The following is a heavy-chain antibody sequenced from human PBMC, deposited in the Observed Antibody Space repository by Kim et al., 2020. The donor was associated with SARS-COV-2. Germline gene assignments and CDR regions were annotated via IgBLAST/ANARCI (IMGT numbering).Heavy chain of an antibody. J-gene: IGHJ6*02. Sequence: GGSLRLSCAASGFTFSSYEMNWVRQAPGKGLEWVSYISSSGSTIYYADSVKGRFTISRDNAKNSLYLQMNSLRAEDTAVYYCATHRARKRYYYYYGMDVWGQGTTVSVSS. V-gene: IGHV3-48*03. D-gene: IGHD6-6*01. CDR3: ATHRARKRYYYYYGMDV. CDR2: ISSSGSTI. CDR1: GFTFSSYE.